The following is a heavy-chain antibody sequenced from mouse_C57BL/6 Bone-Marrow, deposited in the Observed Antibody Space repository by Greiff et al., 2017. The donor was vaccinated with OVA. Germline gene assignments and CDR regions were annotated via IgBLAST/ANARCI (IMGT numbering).Heavy chain of an antibody. CDR1: GYTFTDYN. J-gene: IGHJ3*01. V-gene: IGHV1-18*01. CDR3: AREDYYGSLWFAY. CDR2: INPNNGGT. Sequence: DVKLVESGPELVKPGASVKIPCKASGYTFTDYNMDWVKQSHGKSLEWIGDINPNNGGTIYNQKFKGKATLTVDKSSSTAYMELRSLTSEDTAVYYCAREDYYGSLWFAYWGQGTLVTVSA. D-gene: IGHD1-1*01.